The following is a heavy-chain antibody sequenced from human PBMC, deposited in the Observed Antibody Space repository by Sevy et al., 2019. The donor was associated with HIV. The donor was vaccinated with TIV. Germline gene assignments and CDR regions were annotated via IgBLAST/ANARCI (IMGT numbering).Heavy chain of an antibody. CDR1: GFTFSSYS. CDR2: ISSSSSYI. D-gene: IGHD2-2*01. Sequence: GGSLRLSCAASGFTFSSYSMNWVRQAPGKGLEWVSSISSSSSYIYYADSVKGRFTISRDNAKNSLYLQMNSLRAEDTAAYYCARASCCYYYYYYMDVWGKGTPVTVSS. V-gene: IGHV3-21*01. CDR3: ARASCCYYYYYYMDV. J-gene: IGHJ6*03.